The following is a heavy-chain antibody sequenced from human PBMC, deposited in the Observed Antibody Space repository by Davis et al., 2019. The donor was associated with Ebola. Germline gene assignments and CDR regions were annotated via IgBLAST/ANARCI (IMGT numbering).Heavy chain of an antibody. D-gene: IGHD1-1*01. V-gene: IGHV3-30*04. J-gene: IGHJ4*01. CDR2: ISHSARET. Sequence: PGGSLRLSCAASGFIFRDYAMHWVRQAPGKGLEWVAVISHSARETFYADSVKGRFTISRNNSENTLYLQMNSLRTDDTAVYYCARAVHDEDLDYWGQGTPVTVSS. CDR1: GFIFRDYA. CDR3: ARAVHDEDLDY.